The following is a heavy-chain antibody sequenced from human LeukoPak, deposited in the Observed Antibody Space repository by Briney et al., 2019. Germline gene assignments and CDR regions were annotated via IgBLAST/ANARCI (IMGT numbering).Heavy chain of an antibody. V-gene: IGHV3-30*01. CDR1: GFTFSSYA. CDR3: VRGWFDF. Sequence: GRSLRLSCAASGFTFSSYAMHWVRQAPGKGLEWVAVISYDGSNKYYADSVKGRFTISRDNSKNTLYLQMNSLRAEDTAVYYCVRGWFDFWGQGTPVTVSS. CDR2: ISYDGSNK. J-gene: IGHJ5*01.